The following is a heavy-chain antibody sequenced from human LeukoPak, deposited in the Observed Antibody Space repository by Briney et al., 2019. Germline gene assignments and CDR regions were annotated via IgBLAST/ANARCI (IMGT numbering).Heavy chain of an antibody. CDR2: IYYSGST. J-gene: IGHJ5*02. V-gene: IGHV4-59*08. Sequence: SETLSLTCTVSGGSISSYYWSWIRQPPGKGLEWIGYIYYSGSTNYNPSLKSRVTISVDSSKNQFSLKLSSVTAADTAVYYCARQPYNLNYGWFDPWGQGTLVTVSS. CDR1: GGSISSYY. D-gene: IGHD1-7*01. CDR3: ARQPYNLNYGWFDP.